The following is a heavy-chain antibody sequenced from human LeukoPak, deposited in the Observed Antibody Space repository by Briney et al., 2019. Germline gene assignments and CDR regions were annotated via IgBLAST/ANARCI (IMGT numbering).Heavy chain of an antibody. D-gene: IGHD3-10*01. J-gene: IGHJ4*02. CDR3: ASGYGSGPYYKGYFDY. V-gene: IGHV3-64D*09. CDR2: ISNDGAKK. Sequence: NPGRSLRLSCAASGFTFSRNAMHWVRQAPGKGLEYVSAISNDGAKKYYADSEKGRFTISRDNSKNTLYLQMSSLRAEDTAVYYCASGYGSGPYYKGYFDYWGQGTLVTVSS. CDR1: GFTFSRNA.